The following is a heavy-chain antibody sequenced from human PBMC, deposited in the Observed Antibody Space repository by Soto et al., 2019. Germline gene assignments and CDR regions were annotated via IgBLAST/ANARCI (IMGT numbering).Heavy chain of an antibody. CDR1: GFTFSSYA. CDR2: ISGSGGTT. D-gene: IGHD6-6*01. CDR3: AKGSQYSSSSHFDY. Sequence: EVQLLESGGGLVQPGGSLRLSCAASGFTFSSYAMSWVRQAPGKGLEWVSAISGSGGTTYNADSVKGRFTISRDNSKNTLYLEMNSLRADDTAVYYCAKGSQYSSSSHFDYWGQGTLVTVSS. J-gene: IGHJ4*02. V-gene: IGHV3-23*01.